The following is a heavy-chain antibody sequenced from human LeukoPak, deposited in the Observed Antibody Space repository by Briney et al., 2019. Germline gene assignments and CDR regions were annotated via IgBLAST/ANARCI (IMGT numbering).Heavy chain of an antibody. Sequence: SGGSLRLSCAASGLTFSSYAMSWVRQAPGKGLEWVSAISGSGGSTYYADSVKGRFTISRDNSKNTLYLQMNSLRAEDTAVYHCAKEYYDILTGYYNYFDYWGQGTLVTVSS. J-gene: IGHJ4*02. CDR3: AKEYYDILTGYYNYFDY. D-gene: IGHD3-9*01. CDR1: GLTFSSYA. CDR2: ISGSGGST. V-gene: IGHV3-23*01.